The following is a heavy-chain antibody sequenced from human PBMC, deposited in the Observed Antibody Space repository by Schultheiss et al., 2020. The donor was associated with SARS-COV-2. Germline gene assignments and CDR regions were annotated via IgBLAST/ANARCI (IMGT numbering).Heavy chain of an antibody. V-gene: IGHV4-61*08. CDR2: IYYSGST. D-gene: IGHD1-26*01. CDR1: GGSISSGGYY. CDR3: ARGSKWELAFLGDFWGY. J-gene: IGHJ4*02. Sequence: SETLSLTCTVSGGSISSGGYYWSWIRQPPGKGLEWIGYIYYSGSTNYNPSLKSRVTISVDTSKNQFSLKLSSVTAADTAVYYCARGSKWELAFLGDFWGYWGQGTLVTVSS.